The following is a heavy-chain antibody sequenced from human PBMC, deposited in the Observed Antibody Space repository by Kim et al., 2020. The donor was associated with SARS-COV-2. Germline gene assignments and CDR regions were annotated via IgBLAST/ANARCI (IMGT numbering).Heavy chain of an antibody. Sequence: DSVKGRFTIARDNSKNTLYLKMNSLRAEDTAVYYCAKVRYFDWFVADTDYWGQGTLVTVSS. V-gene: IGHV3-23*01. D-gene: IGHD3-9*01. CDR3: AKVRYFDWFVADTDY. J-gene: IGHJ4*02.